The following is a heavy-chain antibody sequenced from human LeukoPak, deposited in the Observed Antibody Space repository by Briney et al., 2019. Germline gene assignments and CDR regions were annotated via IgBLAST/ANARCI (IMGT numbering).Heavy chain of an antibody. CDR3: ARGGPPVTIFGVVISWFDP. Sequence: PSETLSLTCAVYGGSFSGYYWSWIRQPPGKGLEWIGYIYYSGSTNYNPSLKSRVTISVDMSKNQFSLKLSSVTAADTAVYYCARGGPPVTIFGVVISWFDPWGQGTLVTVSS. J-gene: IGHJ5*02. V-gene: IGHV4-59*01. CDR1: GGSFSGYY. D-gene: IGHD3-3*01. CDR2: IYYSGST.